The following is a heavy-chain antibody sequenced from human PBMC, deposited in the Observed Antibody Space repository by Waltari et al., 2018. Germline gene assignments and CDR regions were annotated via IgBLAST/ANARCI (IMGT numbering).Heavy chain of an antibody. D-gene: IGHD5-12*01. V-gene: IGHV1-69*05. CDR3: AREVGGYEYFDY. Sequence: QVQLVQSGAEVKKPGSSVKVSCKASGGPFSSDPFSWVRQAPGQGREWMGGIIPIFGPANYAQKFQGRVTITTDESTSTAYMELSSLRSEDTAVYYCAREVGGYEYFDYWGQGTLVTVSS. CDR2: IIPIFGPA. J-gene: IGHJ4*02. CDR1: GGPFSSDP.